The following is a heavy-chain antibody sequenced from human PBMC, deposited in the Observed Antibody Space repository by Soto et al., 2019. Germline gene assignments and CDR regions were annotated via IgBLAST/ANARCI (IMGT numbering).Heavy chain of an antibody. J-gene: IGHJ4*02. D-gene: IGHD3-22*01. CDR3: ARLHYYSDNSGFFTYFDS. CDR1: GFTFTSYL. V-gene: IGHV3-74*01. CDR2: INSDGSTT. Sequence: PGGSLRLSCAASGFTFTSYLIHWVRQAPGKGLVWVSRINSDGSTTAYADSVKGRFTISRDNAKNTVFLQMNSLRAEDTAVYYCARLHYYSDNSGFFTYFDSWGKVNVVSVS.